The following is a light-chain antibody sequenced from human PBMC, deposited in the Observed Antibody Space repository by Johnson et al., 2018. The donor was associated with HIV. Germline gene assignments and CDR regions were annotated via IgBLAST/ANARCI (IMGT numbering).Light chain of an antibody. CDR2: DNN. CDR1: SSNIGNNY. J-gene: IGLJ1*01. V-gene: IGLV1-51*01. Sequence: QSVLTQPPSVSAAPGQKVTISCSGSSSNIGNNYVSWYQQLPGTAPKLLIYDNNKRPSGIPDRFSGSKSGTSATLGITGLQTGDEADYYCGTWDSSLSGNVLGTGTKVTGL. CDR3: GTWDSSLSGNV.